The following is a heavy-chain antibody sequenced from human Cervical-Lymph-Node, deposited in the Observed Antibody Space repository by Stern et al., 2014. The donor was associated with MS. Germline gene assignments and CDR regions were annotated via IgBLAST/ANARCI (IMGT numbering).Heavy chain of an antibody. Sequence: VQLVESGEEVKKPGESLKISCKLSGYSFTIYYIAWVRQLPAKGLDLMGVIYPYDSDSTYSPSFQRQVTISADKSITTAYLQWSSLRASDTAMYYCARHVQGFDYWGQGTLVTVSS. CDR1: GYSFTIYY. CDR3: ARHVQGFDY. V-gene: IGHV5-51*01. CDR2: IYPYDSDS. J-gene: IGHJ4*02.